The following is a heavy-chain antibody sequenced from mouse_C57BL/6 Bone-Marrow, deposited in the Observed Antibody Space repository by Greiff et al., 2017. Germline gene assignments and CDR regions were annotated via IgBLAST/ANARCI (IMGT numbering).Heavy chain of an antibody. D-gene: IGHD1-1*01. CDR3: ARCNYGSSYDAMDY. CDR1: GYTFTSYW. CDR2: IDPSDSYT. V-gene: IGHV1-50*01. Sequence: QVQLQPSGAELVKPGASVKLSCKASGYTFTSYWMQWVKQRPGQGLEWIGEIDPSDSYTNYNQKFKGKATLTVDTSSSTAYMQLSSLTSEDSAVYYCARCNYGSSYDAMDYWGQGTSVTVSS. J-gene: IGHJ4*01.